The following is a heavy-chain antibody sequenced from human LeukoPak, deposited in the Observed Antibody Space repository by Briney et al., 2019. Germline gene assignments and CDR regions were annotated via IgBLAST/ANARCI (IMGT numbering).Heavy chain of an antibody. CDR3: ARGGYYYDSSGFN. CDR1: GFTFSSYS. Sequence: PGGSLRLPCAAPGFTFSSYSMNWIRQAPGKGLEWVSYISSSGSIIYYADSVKGRFTISRDNDKNSVYLQMNSLRVEDSAVYYCARGGYYYDSSGFNWGQGTLVTVSS. V-gene: IGHV3-48*01. D-gene: IGHD3-22*01. CDR2: ISSSGSII. J-gene: IGHJ4*02.